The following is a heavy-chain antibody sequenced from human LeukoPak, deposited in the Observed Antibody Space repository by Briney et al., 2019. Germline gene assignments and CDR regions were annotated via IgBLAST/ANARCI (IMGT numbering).Heavy chain of an antibody. V-gene: IGHV3-74*01. CDR2: INTDGSST. J-gene: IGHJ6*03. Sequence: GGSLRLSCAASGFTFSSYWMHWVRQAPGKGLVWVSRINTDGSSTSYADSVKGRFTISRDNAKNTLYLQMNSLRAEDTAVYYCAREGIHYYMDVWGKGTTVTVSS. CDR1: GFTFSSYW. CDR3: AREGIHYYMDV.